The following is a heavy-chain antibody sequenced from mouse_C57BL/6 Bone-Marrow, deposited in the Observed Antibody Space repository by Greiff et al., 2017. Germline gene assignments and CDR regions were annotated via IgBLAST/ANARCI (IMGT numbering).Heavy chain of an antibody. D-gene: IGHD4-1*01. Sequence: EVKLMESGGGLVQSGRSLRLSCATSGFTFSDFYMEWVRQAPGKGLEWIAASRNKANDYTTEYSASVKGRFIVSRDTSQSILYLQMNALRAEDTAIYYCARDAWDDAIDYWGQGTSVTVSS. J-gene: IGHJ4*01. V-gene: IGHV7-1*01. CDR3: ARDAWDDAIDY. CDR2: SRNKANDYTT. CDR1: GFTFSDFY.